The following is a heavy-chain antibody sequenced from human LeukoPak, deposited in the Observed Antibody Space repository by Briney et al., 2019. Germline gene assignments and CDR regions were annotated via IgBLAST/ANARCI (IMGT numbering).Heavy chain of an antibody. CDR2: IYSGGTT. J-gene: IGHJ6*03. CDR3: AKDTHSSSWYRLYYYYMDV. CDR1: GFTVSSNY. D-gene: IGHD6-13*01. V-gene: IGHV3-66*02. Sequence: GGSLRLSCAASGFTVSSNYMSWVRQAPGKGLEWVSVIYSGGTTYYADSVKGRFTISRDNSKNTLYLQMNSLRAEDTAVYYCAKDTHSSSWYRLYYYYMDVWGKGTTVTISS.